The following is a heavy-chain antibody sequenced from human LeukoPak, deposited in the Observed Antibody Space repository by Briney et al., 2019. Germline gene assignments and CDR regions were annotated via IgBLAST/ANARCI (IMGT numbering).Heavy chain of an antibody. V-gene: IGHV1-18*01. Sequence: ASVKVSCKASGYTFTSYGISWVRQAPGQGLEWMGWISAYNGNTNYAQKLQGRVTMTTDTSTSTAYMELRSLRSDDTAVYYCATRGSGSPTSYYGMDVWGQGTTVTVSS. CDR2: ISAYNGNT. J-gene: IGHJ6*02. D-gene: IGHD3-22*01. CDR3: ATRGSGSPTSYYGMDV. CDR1: GYTFTSYG.